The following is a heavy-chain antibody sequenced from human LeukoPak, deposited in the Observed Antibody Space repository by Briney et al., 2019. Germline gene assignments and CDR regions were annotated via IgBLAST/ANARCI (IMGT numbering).Heavy chain of an antibody. CDR3: ARELRGALDY. D-gene: IGHD3-10*01. CDR1: GFTFSSYS. V-gene: IGHV3-21*01. J-gene: IGHJ4*02. CDR2: ISSSSSYI. Sequence: GGSLRLSCAASGFTFSSYSMNWVRQAPGKGLEWVSSISSSSSYIYYADSVKGRFTISRDNAKNSLYLQMNSLRAEDTAVYCCARELRGALDYWGQGTLVTVSS.